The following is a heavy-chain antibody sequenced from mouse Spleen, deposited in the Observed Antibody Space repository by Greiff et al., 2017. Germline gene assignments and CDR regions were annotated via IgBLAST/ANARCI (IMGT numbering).Heavy chain of an antibody. J-gene: IGHJ3*01. CDR2: ISYSGST. CDR1: GYSITSDYA. V-gene: IGHV3-2*02. Sequence: VQLKESGPGLVKPSQSLSLTCTVTGYSITSDYAWNWIRQFPGNKLEWMGYISYSGSTSYNPSLKSRISITRDTSKNQFFLQLNSVTTEDTATYYCARATTGFAYWGQGTLVTVSA. CDR3: ARATTGFAY.